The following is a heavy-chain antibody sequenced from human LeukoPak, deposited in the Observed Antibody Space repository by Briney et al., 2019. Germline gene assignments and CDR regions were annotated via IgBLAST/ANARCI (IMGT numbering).Heavy chain of an antibody. Sequence: PGGSLRLSCAASGFTVSSNYMSWVRQAPGKGLEWVSIIYSGGSTYYADSVKGRFTISRDNSKNTLYLQMKSLKTEDTAVYYCARDISSGYYDAFDIWGQGTMVTVSS. J-gene: IGHJ3*02. V-gene: IGHV3-66*01. CDR3: ARDISSGYYDAFDI. D-gene: IGHD3-22*01. CDR2: IYSGGST. CDR1: GFTVSSNY.